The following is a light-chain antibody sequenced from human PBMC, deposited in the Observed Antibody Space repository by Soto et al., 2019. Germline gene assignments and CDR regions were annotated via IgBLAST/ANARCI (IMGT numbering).Light chain of an antibody. CDR1: QSVSRDY. J-gene: IGKJ4*01. Sequence: EIVLTQSPGTLSLSPGERATLSCRASQSVSRDYLAWYQQKPGQAPRLLIYRASYRDTGIPDRFSGSGSGIEFTLTISRLEPEDFALYYCQQYSDSPPVTFGGGTKVEIK. CDR2: RAS. V-gene: IGKV3-20*01. CDR3: QQYSDSPPVT.